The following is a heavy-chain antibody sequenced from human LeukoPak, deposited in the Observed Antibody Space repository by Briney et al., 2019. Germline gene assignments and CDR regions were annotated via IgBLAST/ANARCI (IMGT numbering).Heavy chain of an antibody. J-gene: IGHJ4*02. CDR2: IYYSGSA. D-gene: IGHD6-19*01. V-gene: IGHV4-39*01. CDR3: ARHSVAGVKLVDY. CDR1: GDSISSSRYY. Sequence: SETLSLTCTVSGDSISSSRYYWGWIRQPPGKGLEWIGNIYYSGSASYNPSLKSRVTMSVDTSKNQFSLKLSSVTAADTAVYYCARHSVAGVKLVDYRGQGTLVTVSS.